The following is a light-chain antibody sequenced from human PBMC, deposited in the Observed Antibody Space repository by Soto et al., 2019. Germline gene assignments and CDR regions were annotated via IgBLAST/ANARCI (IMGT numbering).Light chain of an antibody. CDR2: EGS. CDR3: CSYAGSSV. V-gene: IGLV2-23*01. Sequence: QSALTQPASVSGSPGQSITISCTGNSGDIGSYNRVSWYQQHPGKAPKLIIYEGSKRPSGVSNRFSGSKSGNTASLTISGLQAEDEADYYCCSYAGSSVFGGGTKLTVL. CDR1: SGDIGSYNR. J-gene: IGLJ3*02.